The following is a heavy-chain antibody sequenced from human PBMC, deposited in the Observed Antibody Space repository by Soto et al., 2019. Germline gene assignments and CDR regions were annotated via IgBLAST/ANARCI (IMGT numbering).Heavy chain of an antibody. CDR2: IIPIFGTA. Sequence: QVQLVQSGAEVKKPGSSVKVSCKASGGTFSSYAISWVRQAPGQGLEWMGGIIPIFGTANYAQKFQGRVTIAADESTSTAYMEPSSLRSEDTAVYYGAREHPYSSGWYRADAFEIWGQGTMVTVSS. D-gene: IGHD6-19*01. CDR1: GGTFSSYA. V-gene: IGHV1-69*12. J-gene: IGHJ3*02. CDR3: AREHPYSSGWYRADAFEI.